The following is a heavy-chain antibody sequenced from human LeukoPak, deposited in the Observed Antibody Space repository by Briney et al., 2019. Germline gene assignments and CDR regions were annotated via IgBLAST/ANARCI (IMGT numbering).Heavy chain of an antibody. CDR1: GYTFTGYY. CDR3: ARQADNNWFDS. D-gene: IGHD2-15*01. CDR2: INPNSGST. V-gene: IGHV1-2*02. Sequence: ASGKVSCKASGYTFTGYYMHWVRQAPGQGLEWMGWINPNSGSTKYAQKFQGRVTMTRDTSISTAYMELSRLRSDDSAVFYCARQADNNWFDSWGQGTLVTVCS. J-gene: IGHJ5*01.